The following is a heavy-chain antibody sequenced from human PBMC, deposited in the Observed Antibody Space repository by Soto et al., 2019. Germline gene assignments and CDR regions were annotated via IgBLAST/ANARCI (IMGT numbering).Heavy chain of an antibody. J-gene: IGHJ5*02. CDR3: ARHTYYYDSSGYQLLNWFDP. Sequence: SETLSLTCTVSGGSISSSSYYWGWIRQPPGKGLEWIGSIYYSGSTYYNPSLKSRVTISVDTSKNQFSLKLSSVTAADTAVYYCARHTYYYDSSGYQLLNWFDPWGQGTLVTVSS. CDR1: GGSISSSSYY. CDR2: IYYSGST. V-gene: IGHV4-39*01. D-gene: IGHD3-22*01.